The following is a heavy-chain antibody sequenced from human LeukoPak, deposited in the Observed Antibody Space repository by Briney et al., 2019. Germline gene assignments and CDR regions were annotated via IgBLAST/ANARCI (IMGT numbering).Heavy chain of an antibody. CDR2: ISSSGSTI. Sequence: GGSLRLSCAASGFTFNSYEMNWVRQAPGRGLEWISYISSSGSTIYYADSVKGRFTISRDNAKNSLYLQMNGLRAEDTAVYYCARRYCSSTSCTFDYWGQGTLVTVSS. CDR1: GFTFNSYE. V-gene: IGHV3-48*03. D-gene: IGHD2-2*01. CDR3: ARRYCSSTSCTFDY. J-gene: IGHJ4*02.